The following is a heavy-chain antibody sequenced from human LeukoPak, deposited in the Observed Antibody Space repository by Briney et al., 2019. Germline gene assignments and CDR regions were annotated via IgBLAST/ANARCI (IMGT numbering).Heavy chain of an antibody. CDR1: GITLSNYG. J-gene: IGHJ4*02. D-gene: IGHD1-26*01. CDR3: ARVGARGTGFDY. V-gene: IGHV3-23*01. CDR2: ISSTGGST. Sequence: GGSLRLSCAVSGITLSNYGMSWVRQAPGKGLEWVSGISSTGGSTNYADSVKGRFTISRDNRKNTLYLQMNSLRAEDTAVYYCARVGARGTGFDYWGQGTLVTVSS.